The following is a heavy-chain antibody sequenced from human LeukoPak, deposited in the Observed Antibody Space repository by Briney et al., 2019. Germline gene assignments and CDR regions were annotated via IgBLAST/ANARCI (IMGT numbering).Heavy chain of an antibody. Sequence: GGSLRLSCAASGFTFGTDWMSWVRQAPGKGLEWVANIKQDGSEKYYVDSVKGRFTISRDNANNSLYLQMNSLRAEDTAVYYCARGPTPSFYYGSGSYYSLDYWGQGTLVTVSS. V-gene: IGHV3-7*01. CDR2: IKQDGSEK. CDR1: GFTFGTDW. D-gene: IGHD3-10*01. J-gene: IGHJ4*02. CDR3: ARGPTPSFYYGSGSYYSLDY.